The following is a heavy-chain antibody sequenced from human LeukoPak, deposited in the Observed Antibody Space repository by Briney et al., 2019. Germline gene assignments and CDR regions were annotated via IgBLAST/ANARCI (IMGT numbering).Heavy chain of an antibody. J-gene: IGHJ3*02. CDR2: INVITGYI. D-gene: IGHD1-26*01. CDR1: GFSFENYN. CDR3: ARDRSGSSSVDDAFDI. V-gene: IGHV3-21*01. Sequence: KPGGSLRLSCAASGFSFENYNMNWVRQAPGKGLEWVAYINVITGYIYYADSLKGRFTISRDNAKKSLFLEMNSLRVEDTAVYYCARDRSGSSSVDDAFDIWGQGTMVTVSS.